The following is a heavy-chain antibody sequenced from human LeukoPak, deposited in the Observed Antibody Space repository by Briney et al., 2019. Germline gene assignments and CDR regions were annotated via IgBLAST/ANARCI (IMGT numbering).Heavy chain of an antibody. CDR3: AREFDSSGWYSLWGNAFDI. CDR2: IIPIFGTA. D-gene: IGHD6-19*01. CDR1: GGTFSSYA. J-gene: IGHJ3*02. Sequence: GASVKVSCKASGGTFSSYAISWVRQAPGQGLEWMGGIIPIFGTANYAQKLQGRVTMTTDTSTSTAYMELRSLRSDDTAVYYCAREFDSSGWYSLWGNAFDIWGQGTMVTVSS. V-gene: IGHV1-69*05.